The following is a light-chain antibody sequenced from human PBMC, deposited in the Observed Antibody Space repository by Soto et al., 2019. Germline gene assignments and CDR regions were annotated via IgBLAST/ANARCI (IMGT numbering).Light chain of an antibody. CDR1: QSVNSNY. J-gene: IGKJ2*01. CDR2: GAS. Sequence: DIVLTQSPGTLSLSPGERATLSCRASQSVNSNYLAWYQQKPGQAPRLLIFGASTRATGISDRFRGSGSGKDFTLTINRLEPEDFAVYYCQQYGRTFGQGTKLEIK. CDR3: QQYGRT. V-gene: IGKV3-20*01.